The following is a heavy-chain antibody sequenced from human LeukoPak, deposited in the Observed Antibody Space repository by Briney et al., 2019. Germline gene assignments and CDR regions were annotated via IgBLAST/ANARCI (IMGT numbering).Heavy chain of an antibody. V-gene: IGHV4-59*01. CDR1: GGSISSYY. Sequence: SETLSLTCTVSGGSISSYYWSWIRQPPGKGLEWIGYIYYSGSTNYNPSLKSRVTISVDTSKNQFSLKLSSVTAADTAVYYCAREASPPSNAYYDILTGYNVLLLRYFDLWGRGTLVTVSS. D-gene: IGHD3-9*01. J-gene: IGHJ2*01. CDR3: AREASPPSNAYYDILTGYNVLLLRYFDL. CDR2: IYYSGST.